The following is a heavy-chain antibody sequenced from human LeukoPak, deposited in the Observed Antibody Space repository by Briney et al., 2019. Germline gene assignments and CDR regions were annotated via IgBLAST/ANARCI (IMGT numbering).Heavy chain of an antibody. V-gene: IGHV3-23*01. D-gene: IGHD3-9*01. CDR1: GFTFSNYA. CDR3: AKWGDYDVLTGYYVPDY. CDR2: ILGSGGST. Sequence: GGSLRLSCAASGFTFSNYAMSWVRQAPGKGLEWVSAILGSGGSTYYADSVKDRFTVSRDNSKSTLYLQMNSLRAEDTALYYCAKWGDYDVLTGYYVPDYWGQGTLVTVSS. J-gene: IGHJ4*02.